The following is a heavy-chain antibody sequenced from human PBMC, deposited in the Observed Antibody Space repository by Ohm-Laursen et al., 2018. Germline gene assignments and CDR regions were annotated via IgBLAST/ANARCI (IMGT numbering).Heavy chain of an antibody. CDR3: TRGRHYYDTNGLGDY. D-gene: IGHD3-22*01. J-gene: IGHJ4*02. V-gene: IGHV1-2*02. Sequence: ASVKVSCKASGYTFTGYYMHWVRQAPGQGLDWMGWINPNNGATDYAQKFQGRVTMTRDTSITTAYMELSRLTSDDTAVYYCTRGRHYYDTNGLGDYWGQGTLVTVSS. CDR2: INPNNGAT. CDR1: GYTFTGYY.